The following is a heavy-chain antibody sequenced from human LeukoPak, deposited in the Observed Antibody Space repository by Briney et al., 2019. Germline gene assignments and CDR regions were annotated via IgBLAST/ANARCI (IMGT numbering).Heavy chain of an antibody. CDR3: TSDFMTGFGRGWYFAY. Sequence: GGSLCLSCAASGITINGSDRCWFRQAPGKGLGWVAVTAGSEDSTHYADSVRGRFIISTDNSKNRLYLQTNSLRAEDTAEYYCTSDFMTGFGRGWYFAYWGQGTLVTVSS. CDR2: TAGSEDST. CDR1: GITINGSD. V-gene: IGHV3-23*01. J-gene: IGHJ4*02. D-gene: IGHD6-19*01.